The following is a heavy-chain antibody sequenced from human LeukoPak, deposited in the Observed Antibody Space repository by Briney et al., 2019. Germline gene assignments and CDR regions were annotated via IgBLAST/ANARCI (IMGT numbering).Heavy chain of an antibody. Sequence: GGSLRLSCAASGFTFSSYWMHWVRQAPGKGLVWVSRINSDGSSTSSADSVKGRFTISRGNAKNTLYLQMNSLRAEDTAVYYCAREKVDITIFGVGSYYYYYGMDVWGQGTTVTVSS. CDR2: INSDGSST. CDR1: GFTFSSYW. CDR3: AREKVDITIFGVGSYYYYYGMDV. D-gene: IGHD3-3*01. J-gene: IGHJ6*02. V-gene: IGHV3-74*01.